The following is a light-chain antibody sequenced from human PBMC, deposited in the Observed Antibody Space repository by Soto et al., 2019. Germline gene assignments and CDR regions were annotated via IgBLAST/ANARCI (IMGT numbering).Light chain of an antibody. CDR3: CSYGGSLSYV. J-gene: IGLJ1*01. CDR2: DVT. Sequence: QPLLTQPPSVSGSPGQSVTISCTGTSSDVGGYDYVSWYQQRPGKAPKLLIYDVTKRPSGVPDRFSGSKSGNTASLTISGLQADDESDFYCCSYGGSLSYVLGNGTKVTVL. CDR1: SSDVGGYDY. V-gene: IGLV2-11*01.